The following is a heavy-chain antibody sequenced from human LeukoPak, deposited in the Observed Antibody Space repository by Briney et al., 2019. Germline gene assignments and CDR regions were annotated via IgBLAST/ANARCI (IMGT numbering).Heavy chain of an antibody. D-gene: IGHD3-3*01. CDR1: GGSISSGSYY. CDR3: ARVGYYDFWSGYSDY. V-gene: IGHV4-61*02. J-gene: IGHJ4*02. Sequence: SQTLSLTCTVSGGSISSGSYYWSWIRQPAGKGLEWIGRIYTSGSTNYNPSLKSRVTISVDTSKNQFSLKLSSVTAADTAVYYCARVGYYDFWSGYSDYWGQGTLVTVSS. CDR2: IYTSGST.